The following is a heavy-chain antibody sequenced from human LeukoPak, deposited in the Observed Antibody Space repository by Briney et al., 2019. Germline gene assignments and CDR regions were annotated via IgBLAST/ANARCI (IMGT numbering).Heavy chain of an antibody. V-gene: IGHV3-9*01. D-gene: IGHD3-22*01. CDR3: AKGVRSYYDSSGTSYMVV. CDR2: ISWNSGSI. CDR1: GFTFDDYA. Sequence: GGSLRLSCAASGFTFDDYAMHWVRQAPGKGLERVSGISWNSGSIGYADSVKGRFTISRDNAKNSLYLQMNSLRAEDTALYYCAKGVRSYYDSSGTSYMVVWGKGTTVTVSS. J-gene: IGHJ6*03.